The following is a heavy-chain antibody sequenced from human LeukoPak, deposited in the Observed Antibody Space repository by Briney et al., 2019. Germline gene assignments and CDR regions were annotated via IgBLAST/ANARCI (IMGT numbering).Heavy chain of an antibody. D-gene: IGHD6-19*01. J-gene: IGHJ6*02. V-gene: IGHV5-51*01. CDR3: ARRLAVAGRGYYGMDV. CDR2: IYPGDSDT. Sequence: PGESLKISCKGSGYRFASYWIGWVRQMPGKGLEWMGNIYPGDSDTRYSPPFQGQVTISADKSINTAYLQWSSLKASDSAMYYCARRLAVAGRGYYGMDVWGQGTTVSVAS. CDR1: GYRFASYW.